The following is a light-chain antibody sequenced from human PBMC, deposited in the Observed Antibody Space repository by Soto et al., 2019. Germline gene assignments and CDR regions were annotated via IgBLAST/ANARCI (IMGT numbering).Light chain of an antibody. CDR2: GAS. CDR1: QSVSNNY. CDR3: QQYGSSGT. Sequence: EIILRESPSTLAQSPVERATLSCRASQSVSNNYLAWYQQKPGQAPRLLIYGASNRATGIPDRFSGSGSGTDFTLTISRLEPEDFAVYYCQQYGSSGTFGQGTKVDIK. J-gene: IGKJ1*01. V-gene: IGKV3-20*01.